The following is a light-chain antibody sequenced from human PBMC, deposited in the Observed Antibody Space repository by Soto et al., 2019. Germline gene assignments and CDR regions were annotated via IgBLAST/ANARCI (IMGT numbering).Light chain of an antibody. CDR3: CSYAGSYPYV. V-gene: IGLV2-11*01. J-gene: IGLJ1*01. CDR1: SSDVGGYNY. CDR2: DVS. Sequence: QSALTQPRSVSGSPGQSVTISCTGTSSDVGGYNYVSWYQQHPGKAPKLMIYDVSKRPSGVPDRFSGSKSGITASLTISGRHAEDEADYYCCSYAGSYPYVFGTGTKVTVL.